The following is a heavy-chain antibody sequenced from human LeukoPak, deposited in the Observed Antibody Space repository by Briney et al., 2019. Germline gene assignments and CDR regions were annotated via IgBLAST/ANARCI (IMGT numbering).Heavy chain of an antibody. J-gene: IGHJ6*02. CDR1: GGSISSYY. V-gene: IGHV4-59*01. CDR2: IYYSGST. D-gene: IGHD4-17*01. Sequence: PSETLSLTCTVSGGSISSYYWSWIRQPPGKGLEWIGYIYYSGSTNYNPSLKSRVTISVDTSKNQFSLKLSSVTAADTAVYYCARGYGDYLLPYYYYYGMDVWGQGTTATVSS. CDR3: ARGYGDYLLPYYYYYGMDV.